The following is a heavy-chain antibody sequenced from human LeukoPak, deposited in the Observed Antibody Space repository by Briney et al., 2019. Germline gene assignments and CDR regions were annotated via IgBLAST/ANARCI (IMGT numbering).Heavy chain of an antibody. J-gene: IGHJ4*02. D-gene: IGHD6-19*01. V-gene: IGHV4-4*07. Sequence: SETLSLTCTVSGGSISSYYWSWIRQPAGRRLEWIGRIYASGSTNYNPSLKSRVTMSVDTSKNQFSLKLSSVTAADTALYYCARESGVKKGYSSGWLYWYYFDYWGQGTLVTVSS. CDR3: ARESGVKKGYSSGWLYWYYFDY. CDR2: IYASGST. CDR1: GGSISSYY.